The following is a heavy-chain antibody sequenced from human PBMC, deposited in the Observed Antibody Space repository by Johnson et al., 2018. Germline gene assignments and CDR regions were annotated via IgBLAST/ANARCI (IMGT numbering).Heavy chain of an antibody. D-gene: IGHD6-13*01. V-gene: IGHV3-11*01. CDR2: ISGEGSNI. J-gene: IGHJ6*03. CDR3: AGLQQLAYYYMDV. Sequence: QLVESGGGLVKPXGSLRRCCAASGFTFSDYYMSWVRQAPGKGLEWLSYISGEGSNINYRDSAEGRLTISRDNAKNSLYLQVDSLRAEDTAVYYWAGLQQLAYYYMDVWGKGTTVTVSS. CDR1: GFTFSDYY.